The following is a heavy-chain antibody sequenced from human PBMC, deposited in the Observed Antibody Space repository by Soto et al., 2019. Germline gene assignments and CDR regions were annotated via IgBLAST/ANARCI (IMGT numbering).Heavy chain of an antibody. CDR3: ARGGGVGVAGSAAFDM. CDR2: INPATGAA. D-gene: IGHD3-3*01. CDR1: GYPVTAYY. Sequence: QLHLVQSGAVVKKPGASVTVSCSASGYPVTAYYMHWVRQAPGRGLEWMGGINPATGAAKYTQTFQGRVTMTRDPSTSTVFMELSGLTFGDTAVFYCARGGGVGVAGSAAFDMWGQGTLVTVSS. J-gene: IGHJ3*02. V-gene: IGHV1-2*02.